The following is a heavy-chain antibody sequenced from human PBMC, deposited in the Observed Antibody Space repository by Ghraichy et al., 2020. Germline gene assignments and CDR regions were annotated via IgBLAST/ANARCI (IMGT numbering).Heavy chain of an antibody. V-gene: IGHV4-31*03. D-gene: IGHD3-10*01. J-gene: IGHJ6*02. CDR3: AKENGHGAGSYSNGVDV. Sequence: LSLTCTVSGGSITTGGYLWTWIRQHPGKGLEWLGITDYSGTTAYNPSLKSRLIIALDTSRSQFSLTLTSVTAADTAVYFCAKENGHGAGSYSNGVDVWGQGTTVIVS. CDR1: GGSITTGGYL. CDR2: TDYSGTT.